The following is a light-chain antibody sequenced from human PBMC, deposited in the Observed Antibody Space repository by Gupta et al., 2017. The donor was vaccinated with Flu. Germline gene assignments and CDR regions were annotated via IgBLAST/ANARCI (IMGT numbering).Light chain of an antibody. V-gene: IGLV2-14*03. CDR1: GIDVDSHIS. CDR3: NSYTSSNTNI. Sequence: IAISCTGTGIDVDSHISCSWYHQHPVNAPILLIFDVSHRPSGVSIRVSGSDSGTTVSMTMSGLEAEDDSYYYCNSYTSSNTNIFGSGTKLTVL. J-gene: IGLJ2*01. CDR2: DVS.